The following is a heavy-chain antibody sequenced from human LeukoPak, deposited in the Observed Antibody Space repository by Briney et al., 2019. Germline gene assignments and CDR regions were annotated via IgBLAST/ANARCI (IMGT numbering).Heavy chain of an antibody. Sequence: SETLSLTCAVYGGSFSGYYWSWIRQPPGKGLEWIGEINHSGSTNYNPSLKSRVTISVDTSKNQFSLKLSSVTAADTAVYYCQYSSSKYYFDYWGQGTLVTVSS. CDR2: INHSGST. J-gene: IGHJ4*02. CDR1: GGSFSGYY. V-gene: IGHV4-34*01. D-gene: IGHD6-6*01. CDR3: QYSSSKYYFDY.